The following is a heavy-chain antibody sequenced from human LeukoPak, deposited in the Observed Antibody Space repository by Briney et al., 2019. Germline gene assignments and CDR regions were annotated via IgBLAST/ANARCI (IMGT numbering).Heavy chain of an antibody. J-gene: IGHJ4*02. D-gene: IGHD6-13*01. CDR3: ARIGTTVAAGTADY. V-gene: IGHV3-53*01. CDR2: IYSGGST. CDR1: GFTVSSNY. Sequence: GGSLRLSCAASGFTVSSNYMSWVRQAPGKGLEWVSVIYSGGSTYYADSVKGRFTISRDNSKNTLYLQMNSLRAEDTAVYYCARIGTTVAAGTADYWGQGTQVTVSS.